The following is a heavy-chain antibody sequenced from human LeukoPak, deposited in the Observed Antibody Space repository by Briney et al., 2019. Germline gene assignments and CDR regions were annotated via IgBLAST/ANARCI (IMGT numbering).Heavy chain of an antibody. D-gene: IGHD3-22*01. Sequence: SQTLSLTCAISGDSVSSNSAAWNWIRQSPSRGLEWLGRTYYRSKWYNDYAVSVKSRITINPDTSKNQFSLQLNSVTPEDTAVCYCARANSRRITMIVPGAFDIWGQGTMVTVSS. V-gene: IGHV6-1*01. CDR1: GDSVSSNSAA. CDR3: ARANSRRITMIVPGAFDI. J-gene: IGHJ3*02. CDR2: TYYRSKWYN.